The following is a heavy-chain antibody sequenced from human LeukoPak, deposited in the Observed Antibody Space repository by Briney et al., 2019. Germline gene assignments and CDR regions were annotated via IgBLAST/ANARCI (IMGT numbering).Heavy chain of an antibody. CDR3: AREETVRITMIVVVITTPLGMDV. J-gene: IGHJ6*02. Sequence: GGSLRLSCAASGVTLSSYAMSWVRQAPGKGLEWVAVISYDGSNKYYADSVKGRFTISRDNSKNTLYLQMNSLRAEDTAVYYCAREETVRITMIVVVITTPLGMDVWGQGTTVTVSS. CDR1: GVTLSSYA. D-gene: IGHD3-22*01. V-gene: IGHV3-30-3*01. CDR2: ISYDGSNK.